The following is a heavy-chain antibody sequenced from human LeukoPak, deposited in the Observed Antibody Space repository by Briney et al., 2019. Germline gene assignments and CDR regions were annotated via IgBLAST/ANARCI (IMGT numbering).Heavy chain of an antibody. V-gene: IGHV3-9*01. CDR2: ISWNSGSI. J-gene: IGHJ4*02. CDR1: GFTFDDYA. Sequence: PGGSLRLSCAASGFTFDDYAMHWVRQAPGKGLEWVSGISWNSGSIGYADSVKGRFTISRDNAKNSLYLQMNSLRSDDTAVYYCARTYYYGSGSYYIVGTLAVDYWGQGTLVTVSS. D-gene: IGHD3-10*01. CDR3: ARTYYYGSGSYYIVGTLAVDY.